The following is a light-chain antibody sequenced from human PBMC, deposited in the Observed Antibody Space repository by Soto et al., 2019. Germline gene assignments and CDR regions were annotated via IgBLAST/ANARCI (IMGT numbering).Light chain of an antibody. CDR2: GNN. J-gene: IGLJ1*01. CDR1: SSNIGAGRD. CDR3: QSFDSSLSAYV. V-gene: IGLV1-40*01. Sequence: QSVLTQPASVSGAPGQRVTISCTGSSSNIGAGRDVHWYQQLPGTAPRLLIYGNNNRPSGVPDRFSASKSGTSASLAITGLQAEDEADFYCQSFDSSLSAYVFGTGTRSPS.